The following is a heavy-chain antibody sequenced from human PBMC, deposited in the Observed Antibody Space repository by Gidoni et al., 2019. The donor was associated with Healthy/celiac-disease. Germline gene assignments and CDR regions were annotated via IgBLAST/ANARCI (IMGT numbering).Heavy chain of an antibody. J-gene: IGHJ4*02. V-gene: IGHV4-31*03. CDR1: GGSISSGVYY. CDR3: ARAGSIQLWSRLGD. Sequence: QLQLQESGPGLVKPSQTLSPTCTVSGGSISSGVYYWSWRRQHPGRGLEWIGYIYYSGTNYYNPSRKSRVTISVDTAKNQFSLKLGSVTAADTAVYYCARAGSIQLWSRLGDWGQGTLVTVSS. D-gene: IGHD5-18*01. CDR2: IYYSGTN.